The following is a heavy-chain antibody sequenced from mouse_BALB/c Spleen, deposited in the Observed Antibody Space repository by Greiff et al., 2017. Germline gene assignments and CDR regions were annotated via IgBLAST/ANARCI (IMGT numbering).Heavy chain of an antibody. V-gene: IGHV5-17*02. CDR2: ISSGSSTI. D-gene: IGHD4-1*01. CDR1: GFTFSSFG. J-gene: IGHJ2*01. CDR3: ARSELGRTWFAY. Sequence: EVMLVESGGGLVQPGGSRKLSCAASGFTFSSFGMHWVRQAPEKGLEWVAYISSGSSTIYYADTVKGRFTISRDNPKNTLFLQMTSLRSEDTAMYYCARSELGRTWFAYWGQGTTLTVSS.